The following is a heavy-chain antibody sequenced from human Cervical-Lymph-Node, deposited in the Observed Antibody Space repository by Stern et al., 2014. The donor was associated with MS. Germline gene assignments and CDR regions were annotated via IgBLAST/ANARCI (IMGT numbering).Heavy chain of an antibody. D-gene: IGHD3-16*01. CDR2: TFHTGAT. CDR1: GASLCGVNW. CDR3: ARGGGTDSPTYDY. V-gene: IGHV4-4*02. J-gene: IGHJ4*02. Sequence: QVQLQESAPGLVKPSGTLSLTCTVSGASLCGVNWWTWVRQPPGKGLEWIGETFHTGATNYNRSRRSRVVMLVDSSKSQFSLQLTSVTAADTAVYYCARGGGTDSPTYDYWGQGTLVTVS.